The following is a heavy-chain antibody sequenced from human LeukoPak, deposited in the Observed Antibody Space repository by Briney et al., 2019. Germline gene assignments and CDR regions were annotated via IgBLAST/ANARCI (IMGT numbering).Heavy chain of an antibody. CDR3: AEDQFIVVVVAPIGDFDY. CDR1: GFTFSSYA. V-gene: IGHV3-23*01. D-gene: IGHD2-15*01. CDR2: ISGSGGST. J-gene: IGHJ4*02. Sequence: GGSLRLSCAASGFTFSSYAMSWVRQAPGKGLEWVSAISGSGGSTYYADSVKGRFTISRDNSKNTLYLQMNSLRAEDTAVYYCAEDQFIVVVVAPIGDFDYWGQGTLVTVSS.